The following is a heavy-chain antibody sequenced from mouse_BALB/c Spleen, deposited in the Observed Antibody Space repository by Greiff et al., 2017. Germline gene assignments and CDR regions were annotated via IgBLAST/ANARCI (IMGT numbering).Heavy chain of an antibody. CDR3: ARWAYGSFAY. V-gene: IGHV3-2*02. CDR2: ISYSGST. CDR1: GYSITSDYA. D-gene: IGHD1-2*01. J-gene: IGHJ3*01. Sequence: EVHLVESGPGLVKSSQSLSLTCTVTGYSITSDYAWNWIRQFPGNKLEWMGYISYSGSTSYNPSLKSRISITRDTSKNQFFLQLNSVTTEDTATYYCARWAYGSFAYWSQGTLVTVS.